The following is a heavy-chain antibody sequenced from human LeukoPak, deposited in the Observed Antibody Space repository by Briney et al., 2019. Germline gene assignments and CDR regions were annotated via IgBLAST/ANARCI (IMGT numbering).Heavy chain of an antibody. CDR1: GGSFSGYY. CDR3: ASPLGGVGCSSTSCSTGTQH. J-gene: IGHJ1*01. Sequence: SETLSLTCAVYGGSFSGYYWSWIREPPGKGLEWIGEINHSGSTNYNPSLKSRVTISVDTSKNQFSLKLSSVTAADTAVYYCASPLGGVGCSSTSCSTGTQHWGQGTLVTVSS. CDR2: INHSGST. V-gene: IGHV4-34*01. D-gene: IGHD2-2*01.